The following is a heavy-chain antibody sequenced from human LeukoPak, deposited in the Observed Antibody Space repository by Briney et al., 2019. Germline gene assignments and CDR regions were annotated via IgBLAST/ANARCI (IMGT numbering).Heavy chain of an antibody. CDR3: ARGVLGGYSYGPSLDY. CDR2: INHSGST. J-gene: IGHJ4*02. CDR1: GGSFSGYY. D-gene: IGHD5-18*01. V-gene: IGHV4-34*01. Sequence: SETLSLTCAVYGGSFSGYYWSWIRQPPGKWLEWIGEINHSGSTNYNPSLKSRVTISVDTSKNLFSLKLSSVTAADTAVHYCARGVLGGYSYGPSLDYWGQGTLVTVSS.